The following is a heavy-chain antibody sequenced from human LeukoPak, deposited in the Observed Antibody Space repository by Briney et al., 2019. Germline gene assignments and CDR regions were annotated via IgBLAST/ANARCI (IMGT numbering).Heavy chain of an antibody. CDR1: GYTFTAYY. CDR3: AKTGAGYSSGWSYLY. V-gene: IGHV1-2*02. D-gene: IGHD6-19*01. CDR2: INCNSGVT. Sequence: GASVKVSCKASGYTFTAYYMHWVRQAPGQGREWMGWINCNSGVTKYAQKFQDRVTMTRDTSISTAYMEVSRLTSDDTAVYYCAKTGAGYSSGWSYLYWGQGTLATVS. J-gene: IGHJ4*02.